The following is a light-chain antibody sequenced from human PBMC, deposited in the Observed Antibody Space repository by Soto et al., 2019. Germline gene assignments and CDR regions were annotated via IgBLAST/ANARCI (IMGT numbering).Light chain of an antibody. CDR3: QSYDSSLSRFV. CDR2: GND. J-gene: IGLJ1*01. V-gene: IGLV1-40*01. CDR1: SSNIGAGYD. Sequence: QSVLTQSPSVSGAPGQRVTISCAGNSSNIGAGYDVHWYKQLPGTAPKVLIYGNDNRPLRVPDRFSGSKSGTSGSLVISGLQAEDEADYYCQSYDSSLSRFVFGSGTKLTVL.